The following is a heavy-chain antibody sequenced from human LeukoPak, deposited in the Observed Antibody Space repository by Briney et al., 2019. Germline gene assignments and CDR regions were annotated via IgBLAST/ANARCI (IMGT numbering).Heavy chain of an antibody. CDR1: GGTFGSYA. Sequence: SVKVSCKASGGTFGSYAISWVRQAPGQGLEWMGRIIPILGIANYAQKFQGRVTITADKSTSTAYMELSSLRSEDTAVYYCAREDYYDSSGYSQYFDYWGQGTLVTVSS. V-gene: IGHV1-69*04. D-gene: IGHD3-22*01. CDR2: IIPILGIA. J-gene: IGHJ4*02. CDR3: AREDYYDSSGYSQYFDY.